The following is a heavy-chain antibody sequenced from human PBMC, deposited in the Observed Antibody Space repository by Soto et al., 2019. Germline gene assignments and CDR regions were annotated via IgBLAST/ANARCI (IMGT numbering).Heavy chain of an antibody. CDR2: ISGSGDNT. CDR1: GFTFTSYA. V-gene: IGHV3-23*01. D-gene: IGHD3-22*01. Sequence: GGSLRLSCAASGFTFTSYAMNWVRQAPGKGLEWVSAISGSGDNTYYADSVKGRFAISRDNSKNTLYLQMNSLRAEDTAVYYCAKNPGYYYDSTGYHFDYWGQGTLVTVSS. CDR3: AKNPGYYYDSTGYHFDY. J-gene: IGHJ4*02.